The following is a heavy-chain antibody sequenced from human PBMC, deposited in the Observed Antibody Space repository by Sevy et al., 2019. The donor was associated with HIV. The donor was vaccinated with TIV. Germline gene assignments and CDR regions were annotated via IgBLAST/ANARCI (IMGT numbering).Heavy chain of an antibody. CDR1: GFTFSSYA. V-gene: IGHV3-23*01. CDR3: AKDLGQGYCSGGSCYHEYFQH. J-gene: IGHJ1*01. Sequence: GGYLRLSCAASGFTFSSYAMSWVRQAPGKGLEWVSAISGSGGSTYYVDSVKGRFTISRDNSKNTLYLQMNSLRAEDTAVYYCAKDLGQGYCSGGSCYHEYFQHWGQGTLVTVSS. CDR2: ISGSGGST. D-gene: IGHD2-15*01.